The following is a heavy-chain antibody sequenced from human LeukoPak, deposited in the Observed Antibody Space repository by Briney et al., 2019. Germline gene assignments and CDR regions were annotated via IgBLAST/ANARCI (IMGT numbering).Heavy chain of an antibody. CDR2: IKQDGSEK. Sequence: GGSLRLSCPASGFTFSSYWMSWVRQAPGKGLEWVANIKQDGSEKYYVGSVKGRFAISRDNAKNSLYRQMNSLRAEDTAVYYCARDRNRDFNRPWGQGTLLTVSS. CDR3: ARDRNRDFNRP. CDR1: GFTFSSYW. D-gene: IGHD2/OR15-2a*01. J-gene: IGHJ5*02. V-gene: IGHV3-7*01.